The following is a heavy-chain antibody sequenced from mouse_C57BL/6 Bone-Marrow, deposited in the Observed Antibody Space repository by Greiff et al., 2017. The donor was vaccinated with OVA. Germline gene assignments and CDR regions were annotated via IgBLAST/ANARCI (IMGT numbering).Heavy chain of an antibody. J-gene: IGHJ4*01. CDR3: TQGDYDVRAMDY. Sequence: VQLKESGAELVRPGASVKLSCTASGFNIKDYYMHWVKQRPEQGLEWIGRIDPEDGDTEYAPKFQGKATMTADTSSNTAYLQLSCLTSEDTAVYYCTQGDYDVRAMDYWGQGTSVTVSS. D-gene: IGHD2-4*01. CDR1: GFNIKDYY. CDR2: IDPEDGDT. V-gene: IGHV14-1*01.